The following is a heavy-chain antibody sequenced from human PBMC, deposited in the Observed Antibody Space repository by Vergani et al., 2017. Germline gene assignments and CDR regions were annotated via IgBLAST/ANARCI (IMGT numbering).Heavy chain of an antibody. V-gene: IGHV4-31*03. D-gene: IGHD2-2*01. Sequence: QVQLQESGPGLVKPSQTLSLTCTVSGGSISSGGYYWSWIRQHPGKGLEWIGYIYYSGSTYYNPSLKSRVTISVDTSKNQFSLKLSSVTAADTAVYYCARDKSMNCSSTSCPNGMDVWGQGTTVTVSS. CDR1: GGSISSGGYY. J-gene: IGHJ6*02. CDR3: ARDKSMNCSSTSCPNGMDV. CDR2: IYYSGST.